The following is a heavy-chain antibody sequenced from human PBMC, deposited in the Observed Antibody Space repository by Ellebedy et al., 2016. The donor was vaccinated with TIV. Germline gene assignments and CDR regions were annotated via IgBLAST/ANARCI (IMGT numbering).Heavy chain of an antibody. J-gene: IGHJ3*02. D-gene: IGHD1-1*01. V-gene: IGHV3-66*01. Sequence: GESLKISCAACELTVSSNYMSWVRQAPGKGLEWVSVIFIDSTTYYADSVKGRFTISRDNYKNTLYIQMNSLRAEDTAVYYCARETFNDVDLKVWGVFDIWGQGTMVTVSS. CDR2: IFIDSTT. CDR3: ARETFNDVDLKVWGVFDI. CDR1: ELTVSSNY.